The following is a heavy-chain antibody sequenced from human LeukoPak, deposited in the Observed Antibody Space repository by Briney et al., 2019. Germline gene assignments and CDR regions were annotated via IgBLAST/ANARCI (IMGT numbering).Heavy chain of an antibody. J-gene: IGHJ4*02. Sequence: SETLSLTCTVSGGSISSGSYYWSWIRQPAGKGLEWIGRIYTSGSTNYNPSLKSRVTISVDTSKNQFSLELSSVTAADTAVYYCARDGSGYSFDHWGQGTLVTVSS. V-gene: IGHV4-61*02. CDR2: IYTSGST. D-gene: IGHD3-22*01. CDR1: GGSISSGSYY. CDR3: ARDGSGYSFDH.